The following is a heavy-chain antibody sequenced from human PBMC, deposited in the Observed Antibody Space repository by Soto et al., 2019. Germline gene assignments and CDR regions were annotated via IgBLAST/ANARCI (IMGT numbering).Heavy chain of an antibody. CDR1: GFSVSTSGVG. CDR2: IYWDDDK. J-gene: IGHJ1*01. CDR3: VEGSPAPVPGH. Sequence: SGPTLVNPTQTLTLTCTFSGFSVSTSGVGVGWIRQPPGKALEWLGLIYWDDDKRYSPSLRSILTITNATTKNHLVLTMTNMDPVDTDTYYCVEGSPAPVPGHWGQGTLVTVSS. D-gene: IGHD2-2*01. V-gene: IGHV2-5*02.